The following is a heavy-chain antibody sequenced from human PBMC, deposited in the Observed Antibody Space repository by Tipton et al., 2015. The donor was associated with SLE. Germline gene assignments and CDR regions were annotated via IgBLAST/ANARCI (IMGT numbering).Heavy chain of an antibody. CDR1: EFTFGDYA. V-gene: IGHV3-49*04. CDR3: TRDRWGGY. J-gene: IGHJ4*02. CDR2: IRSKAYGGTT. Sequence: SLRLSCTASEFTFGDYAMSWVRQAPGKGLEWVGFIRSKAYGGTTEYAASVKGRFTISRDDSKSIAYLQMNSLKTEDTAVYYCTRDRWGGYWGQGTLVTVSS. D-gene: IGHD3-16*01.